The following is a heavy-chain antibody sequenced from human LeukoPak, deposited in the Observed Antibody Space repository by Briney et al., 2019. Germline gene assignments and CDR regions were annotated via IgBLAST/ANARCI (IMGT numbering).Heavy chain of an antibody. V-gene: IGHV3-30*02. CDR1: GFTFSSYG. CDR3: AKDHYDSSGYQFQEVDY. CDR2: IRYDGSNK. D-gene: IGHD3-22*01. Sequence: GGSLRLSCAASGFTFSSYGMHWVRQAPGEGQEWVAFIRYDGSNKYYADSVKGRFTISRDNSENTLYLQMNSLRAEDTAPYYCAKDHYDSSGYQFQEVDYWGQGTLVTVSS. J-gene: IGHJ4*02.